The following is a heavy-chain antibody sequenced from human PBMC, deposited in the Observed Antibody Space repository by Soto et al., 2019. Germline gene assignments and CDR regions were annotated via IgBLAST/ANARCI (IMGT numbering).Heavy chain of an antibody. CDR3: ARDVGEYYDSSPAGHFDY. CDR1: GGSISSSHW. Sequence: QVQLQESGPGLVKPSVTLSLTCAVSGGSISSSHWWSWVRQPPGKGLEWIGEIYHSGSTNYNPSLKSRVTLSVDKSKNHFSLKLRSVTAADTAVYYCARDVGEYYDSSPAGHFDYWGQGTLVTVSS. D-gene: IGHD3-22*01. CDR2: IYHSGST. V-gene: IGHV4-4*02. J-gene: IGHJ4*02.